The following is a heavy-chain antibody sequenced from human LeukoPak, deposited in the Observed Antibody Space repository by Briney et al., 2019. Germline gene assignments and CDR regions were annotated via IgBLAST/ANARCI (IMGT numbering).Heavy chain of an antibody. J-gene: IGHJ4*02. CDR2: IYYSGST. D-gene: IGHD4-17*01. Sequence: PSETLSLTCGVSGGSVINTNWWTWVRQPPGKGLEWIGYIYYSGSTNYNPSLKSRVSISVDTSKNQFSLKLSSVTAADTAVYYCARTGSTVTMLYPFDHWGQGTLVTVSS. CDR1: GGSVINTNW. V-gene: IGHV4-4*02. CDR3: ARTGSTVTMLYPFDH.